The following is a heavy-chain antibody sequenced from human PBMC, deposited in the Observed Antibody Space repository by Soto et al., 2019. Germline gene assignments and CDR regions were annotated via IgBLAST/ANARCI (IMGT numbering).Heavy chain of an antibody. CDR3: AKDKGGAASYFDY. J-gene: IGHJ4*02. Sequence: GGSLRLSCAASGFTFDDYTMHWVRQAPGKGLEWVSLISWDGGSTYYADSVKGRFTISRDNSKNSLYLQMNSLRTEDTALYYCAKDKGGAASYFDYWGQGTLVTVSS. D-gene: IGHD6-13*01. V-gene: IGHV3-43*01. CDR2: ISWDGGST. CDR1: GFTFDDYT.